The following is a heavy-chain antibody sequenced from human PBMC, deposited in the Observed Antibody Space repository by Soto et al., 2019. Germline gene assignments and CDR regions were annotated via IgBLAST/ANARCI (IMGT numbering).Heavy chain of an antibody. Sequence: GGSLRLSCAAPGFTFSSYATHWVRQAPGKGLEWVAVISYDGSEKYYADSVKGRFTISRDNTKNTLSLQMNGLRAEDTAVYYGARDTEALDFCGQGTPVIVAS. V-gene: IGHV3-30-3*01. CDR1: GFTFSSYA. J-gene: IGHJ4*02. CDR2: ISYDGSEK. CDR3: ARDTEALDF.